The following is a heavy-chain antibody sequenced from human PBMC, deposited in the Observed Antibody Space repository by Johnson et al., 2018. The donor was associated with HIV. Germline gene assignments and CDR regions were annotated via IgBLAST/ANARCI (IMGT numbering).Heavy chain of an antibody. D-gene: IGHD6-19*01. J-gene: IGHJ3*02. V-gene: IGHV3-23*04. CDR2: ISGGGDNP. Sequence: VQLVESGGGLAQPGGSLRLSCAASGFIFSNYAMTWVRQAPGKGLEWVSSISGGGDNPHYADSVKGRLTISRDNSRNTLYLQINSLRAEDTAIYYCARPMSVADLFDPFDIWGQGTMVTVSS. CDR3: ARPMSVADLFDPFDI. CDR1: GFIFSNYA.